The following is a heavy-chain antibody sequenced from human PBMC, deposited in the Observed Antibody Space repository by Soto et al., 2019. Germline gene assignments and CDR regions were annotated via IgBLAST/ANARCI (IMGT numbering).Heavy chain of an antibody. D-gene: IGHD3-22*01. V-gene: IGHV4-31*01. J-gene: IGHJ5*02. Sequence: QVQLQESGPGLVKPSQTLSLTCTVSGGSISRGGYYWSWNRQQPGKGLEWIGYIYYSGSTYYNTSLKSLVTLSVDTSKNQFSLKLRSVTAADTAVYYCAISSGYADWFDPWGQGTLVTVSS. CDR2: IYYSGST. CDR3: AISSGYADWFDP. CDR1: GGSISRGGYY.